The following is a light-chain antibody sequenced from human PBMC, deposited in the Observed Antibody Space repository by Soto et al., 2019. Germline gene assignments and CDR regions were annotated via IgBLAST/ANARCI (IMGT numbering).Light chain of an antibody. CDR2: SIS. CDR1: QSLAHSDGNTY. CDR3: IQGTQLPWT. Sequence: DIVMTQAPLSSPVTLGQPASISCKSSQSLAHSDGNTYLSWLHQRPAQPPRLLVYSISYGFPAATDTSSGSLAGTDITLPIDRVEAEDVGVYYCIQGTQLPWTSGQGTKVAI. J-gene: IGKJ1*01. V-gene: IGKV2-24*01.